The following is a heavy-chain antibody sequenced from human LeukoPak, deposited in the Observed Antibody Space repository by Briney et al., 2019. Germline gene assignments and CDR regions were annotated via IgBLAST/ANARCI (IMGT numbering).Heavy chain of an antibody. J-gene: IGHJ4*02. Sequence: GSLLLSFAAPRFHFSRYGMSWVRPAPGKGLGWVSAISGSGGSTYYEDSVKGRFTISRDNSKNTLYLQMNSLRAEDTAGYYCAKDRGYYGSGIVWGQGTLVTVSS. D-gene: IGHD3-10*01. CDR3: AKDRGYYGSGIV. CDR1: RFHFSRYG. V-gene: IGHV3-23*01. CDR2: ISGSGGST.